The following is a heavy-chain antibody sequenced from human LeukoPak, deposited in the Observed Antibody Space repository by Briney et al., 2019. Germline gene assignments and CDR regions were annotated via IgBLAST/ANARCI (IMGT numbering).Heavy chain of an antibody. CDR3: AKDVGKWESLHFFDY. CDR2: ISGSGAST. CDR1: GCTLSTNA. D-gene: IGHD1-26*01. J-gene: IGHJ4*02. Sequence: GGSLRLSCLTSGCTLSTNAMSWVRQAPGKGLEWISGISGSGASTYYADSVKGRFTISRDDSRNTLYLQMNSLRGDDTAVYYCAKDVGKWESLHFFDYWGQGTLVTVS. V-gene: IGHV3-23*01.